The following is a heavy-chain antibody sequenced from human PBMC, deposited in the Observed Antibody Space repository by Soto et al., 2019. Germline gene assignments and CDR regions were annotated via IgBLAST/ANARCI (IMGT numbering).Heavy chain of an antibody. CDR3: ASGVGATPSSRYYYGMDV. J-gene: IGHJ6*02. CDR1: GGTFSSYA. CDR2: IIPIFGTA. D-gene: IGHD1-26*01. Sequence: QVQLVQSGAEVKKPGSSVKVSCKASGGTFSSYAISWVRQAPGQGLEWMGGIIPIFGTANYAQKFQGRVTITADESTSIAYMELSSLRSEDTAVYYCASGVGATPSSRYYYGMDVWGQGTTVTVSS. V-gene: IGHV1-69*12.